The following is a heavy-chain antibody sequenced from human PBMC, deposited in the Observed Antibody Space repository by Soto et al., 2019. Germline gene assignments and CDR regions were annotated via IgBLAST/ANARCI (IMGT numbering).Heavy chain of an antibody. CDR2: IYYSGST. D-gene: IGHD5-12*01. Sequence: SETLSLTCTVSGGSISSGDYYWSWIRQPPGKGLEWIGYIYYSGSTYYNPSLKSRVTISVDTSKNQFSLKLSSVTAADTAVYYCARGVATIVFDYWGQGTLVTVSS. V-gene: IGHV4-30-4*01. J-gene: IGHJ4*02. CDR3: ARGVATIVFDY. CDR1: GGSISSGDYY.